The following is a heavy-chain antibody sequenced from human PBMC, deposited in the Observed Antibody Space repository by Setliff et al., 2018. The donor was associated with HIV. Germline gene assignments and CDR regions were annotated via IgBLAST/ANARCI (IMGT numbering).Heavy chain of an antibody. CDR2: VFYTGST. V-gene: IGHV4-59*08. Sequence: PSETLSLPCTVSGGSIRGYYWSWLRQPPGTGLEWIGYVFYTGSTTYSPSLKSRLTISVDTSQHQFSLKLTSVTAADTAVYYCARQVPIPGVAFTPIDRWGQGILVTVSS. CDR1: GGSIRGYY. CDR3: ARQVPIPGVAFTPIDR. J-gene: IGHJ5*02. D-gene: IGHD2-15*01.